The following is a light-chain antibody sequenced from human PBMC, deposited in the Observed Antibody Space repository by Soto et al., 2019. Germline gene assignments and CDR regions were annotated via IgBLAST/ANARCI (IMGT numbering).Light chain of an antibody. CDR2: AAS. Sequence: DIQMTQSPSSLSASVGDRVTITCRASESISRDLNWYQQKVGRAPKLLIHAASSLQSGVPSRFSGSESGTDFTLTISSLQPGDFATYYCQQSYSIQWTFGQGTKVEIK. CDR3: QQSYSIQWT. V-gene: IGKV1-39*01. CDR1: ESISRD. J-gene: IGKJ1*01.